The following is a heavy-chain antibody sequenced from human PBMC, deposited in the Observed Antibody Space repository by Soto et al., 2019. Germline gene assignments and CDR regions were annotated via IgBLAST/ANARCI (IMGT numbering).Heavy chain of an antibody. Sequence: ASVKVSCKASGYTFTGYYMHWVRQAPGQGLEWMGWINPNSGGTNYAQKFQGRVTMTRDTSISTAYMERSRLRSDDTAVYYCARDSAAWSYYDFWSGYKNWFDPWGQGTLVNVSS. CDR1: GYTFTGYY. CDR3: ARDSAAWSYYDFWSGYKNWFDP. CDR2: INPNSGGT. J-gene: IGHJ5*02. V-gene: IGHV1-2*02. D-gene: IGHD3-3*01.